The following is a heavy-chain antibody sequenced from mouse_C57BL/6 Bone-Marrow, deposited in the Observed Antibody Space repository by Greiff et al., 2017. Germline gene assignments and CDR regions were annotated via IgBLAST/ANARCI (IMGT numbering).Heavy chain of an antibody. V-gene: IGHV1-80*01. CDR2: IYPGDGDT. CDR1: GYAFSSYW. D-gene: IGHD1-1*01. CDR3: ARRGNYYGSSYRYYAMDY. Sequence: VKLMESGAELVKPGASVKISCKASGYAFSSYWMNWVKQRPGKGLEWIGQIYPGDGDTNYNGKFKGKATLTADKSSSTAYMQLSSLTSEDSAVYFCARRGNYYGSSYRYYAMDYWGQGTSVTVSS. J-gene: IGHJ4*01.